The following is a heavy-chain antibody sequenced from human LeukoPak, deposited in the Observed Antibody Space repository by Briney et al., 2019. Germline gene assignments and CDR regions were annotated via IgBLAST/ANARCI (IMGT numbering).Heavy chain of an antibody. J-gene: IGHJ6*04. D-gene: IGHD2-2*01. CDR2: IIPIFGTA. CDR1: GGTFSSYA. V-gene: IGHV1-69*13. Sequence: SVKVSCKASGGTFSSYAISWVRQAPGQGLEWMGGIIPIFGTANYAQKFQGRVTITADESTSTAYMELSSLRSEDTAVYYCARGYCSSTSCSRANYGMNVWGKGTTVTVSS. CDR3: ARGYCSSTSCSRANYGMNV.